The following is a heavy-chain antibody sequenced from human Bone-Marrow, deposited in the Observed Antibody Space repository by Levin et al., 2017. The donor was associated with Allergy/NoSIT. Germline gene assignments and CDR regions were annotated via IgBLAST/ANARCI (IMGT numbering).Heavy chain of an antibody. CDR1: GDTVSNHY. CDR3: ARNRPETANGY. D-gene: IGHD1-14*01. V-gene: IGHV3-66*01. Sequence: GESLKISCAASGDTVSNHYMTWVRQPPGKGLELVSLIYSNGDIHYADSVKGRFIISRDSSKNTVYLQMNSVRTEDTAVYYCARNRPETANGYWGQGTLVTVSS. J-gene: IGHJ4*02. CDR2: IYSNGDI.